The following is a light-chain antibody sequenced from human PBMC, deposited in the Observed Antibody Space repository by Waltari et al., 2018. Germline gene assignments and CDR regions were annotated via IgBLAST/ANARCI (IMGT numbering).Light chain of an antibody. CDR1: SSDIGGYPY. CDR2: EAS. Sequence: QSALTQPPSASGSPGQSVTISCTGTSSDIGGYPYVSWYQQHPGEAPNLIIFEASKRSSGVPDRFSGSKAGNTASLTVSGLQADDEADYYCSSYAGSHTVLLFGGGTKLTVL. J-gene: IGLJ2*01. CDR3: SSYAGSHTVLL. V-gene: IGLV2-8*01.